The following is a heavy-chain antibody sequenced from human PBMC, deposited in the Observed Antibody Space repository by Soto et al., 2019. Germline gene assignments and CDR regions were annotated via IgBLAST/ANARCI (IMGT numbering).Heavy chain of an antibody. V-gene: IGHV4-39*01. D-gene: IGHD6-13*01. CDR2: IYYSGST. J-gene: IGHJ5*02. CDR1: GGSISSSSYY. CDR3: ARPRAAASLHWFDP. Sequence: SETLSLTCTVSGGSISSSSYYWGWIRQPPGKGLEWIGSIYYSGSTYYNPSLKSRVTISVDTSKNQFSLKLSSVTAADTAVYYCARPRAAASLHWFDPWGQGTLVTVSS.